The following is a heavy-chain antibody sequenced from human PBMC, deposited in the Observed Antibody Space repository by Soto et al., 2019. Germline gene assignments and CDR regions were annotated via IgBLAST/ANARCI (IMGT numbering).Heavy chain of an antibody. J-gene: IGHJ4*02. CDR1: GGSISSSNW. CDR3: ASDSYGSLGLDY. CDR2: TYHVGIP. D-gene: IGHD5-18*01. Sequence: PSDTLFLTCTVSGGSISSSNWWPWVRQAPGKGLEWIGETYHVGIPSYNPSLKSRVTISVDTSKNQFSLKLSSVTAADTAVYYCASDSYGSLGLDYWGQGTLVTVSS. V-gene: IGHV4-4*02.